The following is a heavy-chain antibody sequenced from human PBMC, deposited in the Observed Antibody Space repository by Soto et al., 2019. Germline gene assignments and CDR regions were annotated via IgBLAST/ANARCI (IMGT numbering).Heavy chain of an antibody. V-gene: IGHV1-69*13. CDR3: ARDRAGSSLNYYYYGMDV. CDR2: IIPIFGAA. Sequence: SVKVSCKASGGTFSSYAISWVRQAPGQGLEWMGGIIPIFGAANYAQKFQGRVTITADESTSTAYMELSSLRSEDTAVYYCARDRAGSSLNYYYYGMDVWGQGTTVTVSS. D-gene: IGHD6-6*01. CDR1: GGTFSSYA. J-gene: IGHJ6*02.